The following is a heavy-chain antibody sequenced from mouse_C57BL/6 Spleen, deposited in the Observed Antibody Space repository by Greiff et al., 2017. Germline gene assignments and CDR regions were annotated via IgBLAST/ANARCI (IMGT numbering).Heavy chain of an antibody. Sequence: QVQLQQSGPELVKPGASVKISCKASGYAFSSSWLNWVKQRPGKGLEWIGRIYPGDGDTNYNGKFKGKATLTADKSSSTAYMQLSSLTSEDSAVYFCVPYDGYYYGDWGQGTSVTVSS. CDR2: IYPGDGDT. CDR1: GYAFSSSW. D-gene: IGHD2-3*01. V-gene: IGHV1-82*01. CDR3: VPYDGYYYGD. J-gene: IGHJ4*01.